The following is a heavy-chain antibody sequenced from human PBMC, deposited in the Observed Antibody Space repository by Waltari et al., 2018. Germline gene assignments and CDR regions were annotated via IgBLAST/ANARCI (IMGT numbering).Heavy chain of an antibody. CDR1: GFPFKNNA. D-gene: IGHD2-2*03. CDR2: IDGPTPNT. CDR3: ATWITAHFDY. J-gene: IGHJ4*02. V-gene: IGHV3-23*01. Sequence: DVHLLESGGSLVQPGGSLRLSCVASGFPFKNNAMSWVRQSPGTGLEWVSHIDGPTPNTHYADSVKGRFTISRDNSRNTVYLQMNSLTADDSAVYFCATWITAHFDYWGQGTLVTVSS.